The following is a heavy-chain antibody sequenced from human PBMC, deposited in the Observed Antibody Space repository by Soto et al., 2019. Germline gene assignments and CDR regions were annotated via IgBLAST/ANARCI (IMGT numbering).Heavy chain of an antibody. V-gene: IGHV2-5*02. CDR1: GFSLSTSGVG. CDR2: IYWDDDK. J-gene: IGHJ5*02. D-gene: IGHD3-16*01. Sequence: QITLKESGPTLVKPTQTLTLTCTFSGFSLSTSGVGVGWIRQPQGKPLKWLALIYWDDDKRYSPALNIRLTITKDTSKHQVVLTMTNMDPVDTATYYCAHSLYEYVWGTNWFDPWGQGTLVTVSS. CDR3: AHSLYEYVWGTNWFDP.